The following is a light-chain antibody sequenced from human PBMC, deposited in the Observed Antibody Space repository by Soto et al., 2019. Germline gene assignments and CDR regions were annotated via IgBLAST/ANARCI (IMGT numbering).Light chain of an antibody. CDR1: QSVSSSY. V-gene: IGKV3-20*01. CDR2: GAS. Sequence: EMVLTQSPGTLSLSPGERATLSCRASQSVSSSYLAWYQQKPGQAPRLLIYGASSRATGIPDRFSGSGSGTAFTLPIRRVEPEDFAVYYCQQYGSSPHTFGQGTKLEIK. J-gene: IGKJ2*01. CDR3: QQYGSSPHT.